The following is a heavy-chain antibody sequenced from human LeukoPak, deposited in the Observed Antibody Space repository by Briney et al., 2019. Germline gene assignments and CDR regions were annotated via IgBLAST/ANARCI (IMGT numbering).Heavy chain of an antibody. Sequence: SETLSLTCTVSGGSLSSYYWSWIRQPPGKGLEWIGYIYYSGSTNYNPSLKSRVTISVDTSKNQFSLKLSSVTAADTAVYYCASTGEAAAFDIWGQGTMVTVSS. V-gene: IGHV4-59*01. CDR1: GGSLSSYY. CDR3: ASTGEAAAFDI. J-gene: IGHJ3*02. CDR2: IYYSGST. D-gene: IGHD3-10*01.